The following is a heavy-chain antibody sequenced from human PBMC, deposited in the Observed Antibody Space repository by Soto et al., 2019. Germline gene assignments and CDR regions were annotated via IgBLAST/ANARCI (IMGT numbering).Heavy chain of an antibody. Sequence: PGGSMRLSCGASGFSFSDYSMNWVRKAPGKGLEWVAFIDLSGTMTDYRESVKGRFTLSKDKSMKTVYLQMNSLRVEDAAVYYCTKDRVSDGIYSFDYWGQGALVTVSS. V-gene: IGHV3-23*05. J-gene: IGHJ4*02. CDR2: IDLSGTMT. CDR1: GFSFSDYS. D-gene: IGHD2-15*01. CDR3: TKDRVSDGIYSFDY.